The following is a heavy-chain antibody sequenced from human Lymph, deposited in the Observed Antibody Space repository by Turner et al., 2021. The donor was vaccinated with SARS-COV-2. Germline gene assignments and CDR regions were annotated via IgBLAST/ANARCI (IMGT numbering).Heavy chain of an antibody. CDR3: AREDTVMVYDY. D-gene: IGHD5-18*01. CDR1: GFTFSSSW. Sequence: EVQLVESGGGLVQPGGSLRLSCAASGFTFSSSWMSWVRQAPGKGLEWVANIKQDGSEKYYVDSVKGRFTISRDNGKNSLYLQMTSQRAEDTAVYYCAREDTVMVYDYWGQGTLVTVSS. CDR2: IKQDGSEK. J-gene: IGHJ4*02. V-gene: IGHV3-7*03.